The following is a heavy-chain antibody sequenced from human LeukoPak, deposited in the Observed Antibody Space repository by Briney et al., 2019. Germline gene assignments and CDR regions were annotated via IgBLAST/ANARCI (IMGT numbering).Heavy chain of an antibody. D-gene: IGHD6-19*01. CDR1: GFTVSSNF. Sequence: GGSLRLPCAASGFTVSSNFMSWVRQAPGKGLEWVSVIYSGGSTYYADSVKGRFTISRDNSKNTLYLQMNSLRAEDTAVYYCARGHSSGWYIFDYWGQGTLVTVSS. CDR2: IYSGGST. J-gene: IGHJ4*02. V-gene: IGHV3-66*01. CDR3: ARGHSSGWYIFDY.